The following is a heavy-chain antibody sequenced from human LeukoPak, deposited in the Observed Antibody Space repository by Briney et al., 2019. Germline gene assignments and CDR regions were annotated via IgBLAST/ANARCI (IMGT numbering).Heavy chain of an antibody. CDR2: ISSSSSYI. D-gene: IGHD4-17*01. J-gene: IGHJ4*02. Sequence: PGGSLRLSCAASGFTFSSYSMNWVRQAPGKGLEWVSSISSSSSYIYYADSVKGRFTISRDNAKKSLYLQMNSLRAEDTAVYYCARGGTVTTSFDYWGQGTLVTVSS. CDR3: ARGGTVTTSFDY. CDR1: GFTFSSYS. V-gene: IGHV3-21*01.